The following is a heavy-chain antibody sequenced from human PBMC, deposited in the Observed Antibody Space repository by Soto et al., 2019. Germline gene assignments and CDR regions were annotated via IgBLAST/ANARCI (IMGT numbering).Heavy chain of an antibody. CDR3: AKALGYCSSTSCYRGFSYYYYMDV. Sequence: GGSLRLSCAASGFTFSSYAMSWVRQAPGKGLEWVSAISGSGGSTYYADSVKGRFTISRDNSKNTLYLQMNSLRAEDTDVYYCAKALGYCSSTSCYRGFSYYYYMDVWGKGTTVTVSS. V-gene: IGHV3-23*01. CDR2: ISGSGGST. D-gene: IGHD2-2*01. J-gene: IGHJ6*03. CDR1: GFTFSSYA.